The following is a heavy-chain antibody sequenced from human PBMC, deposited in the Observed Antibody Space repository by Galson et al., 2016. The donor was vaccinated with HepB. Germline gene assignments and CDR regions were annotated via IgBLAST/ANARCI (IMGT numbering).Heavy chain of an antibody. CDR2: IYSSGST. D-gene: IGHD3-22*01. CDR3: AREENYYDTSGLGY. J-gene: IGHJ4*02. V-gene: IGHV4-4*07. CDR1: GGSISSYY. Sequence: ETLSLTCTVSGGSISSYYWSWIRQPAGKGLEWIGRIYSSGSTNYNPSLRSRVSMSVDTSKSQISLKLRSVTAADTAVYYCAREENYYDTSGLGYWGQGTLVTVSS.